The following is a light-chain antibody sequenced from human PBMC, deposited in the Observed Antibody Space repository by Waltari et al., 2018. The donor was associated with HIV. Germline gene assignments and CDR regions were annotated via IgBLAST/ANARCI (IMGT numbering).Light chain of an antibody. CDR2: WAS. Sequence: DIVMTQSPDSLAVSLGERATINCKSSQSVLYRSNSKNYLAWYQQKPRQPPKLLIYWASTRESGVPDRVSGSGSGTDFTLTISSLQAEDVAVYYCQQYYSTPWTFGQGTKVEIK. CDR3: QQYYSTPWT. V-gene: IGKV4-1*01. CDR1: QSVLYRSNSKNY. J-gene: IGKJ1*01.